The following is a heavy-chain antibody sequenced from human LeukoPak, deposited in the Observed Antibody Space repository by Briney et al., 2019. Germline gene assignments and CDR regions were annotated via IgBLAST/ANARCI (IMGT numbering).Heavy chain of an antibody. V-gene: IGHV3-9*01. J-gene: IGHJ4*02. CDR2: ISWNSGSI. CDR1: GFTFDDYA. Sequence: GGSLRLSCAASGFTFDDYAMHWVRQAPGKGLEWVSGISWNSGSIGYADSVKGRFTISRDNAKNSLYLQMNSLRAEDTALYYCAKDIQYSSGRYEYFDYWGQGTLVTVSS. CDR3: AKDIQYSSGRYEYFDY. D-gene: IGHD6-19*01.